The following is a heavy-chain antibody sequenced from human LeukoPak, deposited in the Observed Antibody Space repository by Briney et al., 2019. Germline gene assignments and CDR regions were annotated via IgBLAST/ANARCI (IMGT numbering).Heavy chain of an antibody. V-gene: IGHV3-9*01. D-gene: IGHD6-19*01. CDR3: AKSVEAAVAGAIDY. Sequence: GRSLRLSCAASGFTFDDYAMHWVRQAPGKGLEWVSGISWNSGSIDYADSVEGQFTISRDNAKNSLYLQMNSLRAEDTALYYCAKSVEAAVAGAIDYWGQGTLVTVSS. J-gene: IGHJ4*02. CDR2: ISWNSGSI. CDR1: GFTFDDYA.